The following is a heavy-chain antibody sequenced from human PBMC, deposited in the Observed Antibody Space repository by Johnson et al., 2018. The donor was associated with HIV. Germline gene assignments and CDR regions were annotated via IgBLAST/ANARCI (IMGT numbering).Heavy chain of an antibody. Sequence: QMLLVESGGGVVQPGRSLRVSCGASGFTFSSYDMHWVRQAPGKGLEWVADISYDGNNKHYADSVKGRFNVSRDNSKRSVFLQMNSLRTEDTAVYYCAKPPSMGADGFDIWGQGTLVTVSS. D-gene: IGHD3-16*01. CDR2: ISYDGNNK. V-gene: IGHV3-30*18. CDR3: AKPPSMGADGFDI. CDR1: GFTFSSYD. J-gene: IGHJ3*02.